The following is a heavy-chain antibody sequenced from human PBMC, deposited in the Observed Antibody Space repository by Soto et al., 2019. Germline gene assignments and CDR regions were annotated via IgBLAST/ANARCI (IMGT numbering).Heavy chain of an antibody. Sequence: QSQTLSLTCAISGDSVSSNSAAWNWIRQSPSRGLEWQGRTYYRSKWYNDYAVSVKSRITINPDTSKNQFSLQLDSVTPEGTAVYYCARDQADAFDIWGQGTMVTVSS. CDR3: ARDQADAFDI. V-gene: IGHV6-1*01. J-gene: IGHJ3*02. CDR1: GDSVSSNSAA. CDR2: TYYRSKWYN.